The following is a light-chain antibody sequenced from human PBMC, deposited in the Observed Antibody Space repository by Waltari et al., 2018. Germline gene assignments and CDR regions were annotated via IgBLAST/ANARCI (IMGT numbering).Light chain of an antibody. Sequence: EIVMTQSPATLSVSPGERATLSCRASQSVSSNLAWYQQKPGQAPSLLIYGASTRATGIPARFSGSGSGTEFTLTISSLQSEDFALYYCQQYKNWPPVTFCGGTKVEIK. J-gene: IGKJ4*01. CDR2: GAS. CDR1: QSVSSN. V-gene: IGKV3-15*01. CDR3: QQYKNWPPVT.